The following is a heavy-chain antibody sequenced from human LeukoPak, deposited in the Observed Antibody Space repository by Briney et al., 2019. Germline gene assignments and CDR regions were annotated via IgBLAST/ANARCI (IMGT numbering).Heavy chain of an antibody. J-gene: IGHJ6*03. Sequence: ASVKVSCKASGYTFTSYDINWVRQATGQGLEWMGWMNPNSGNTGYAQKFQGRVTMTRNTSISTAYMELSSLRSEDTAVYYCARSRTYILTGWRYYYYMDVWGKGTTVTVSS. V-gene: IGHV1-8*01. D-gene: IGHD3-9*01. CDR3: ARSRTYILTGWRYYYYMDV. CDR2: MNPNSGNT. CDR1: GYTFTSYD.